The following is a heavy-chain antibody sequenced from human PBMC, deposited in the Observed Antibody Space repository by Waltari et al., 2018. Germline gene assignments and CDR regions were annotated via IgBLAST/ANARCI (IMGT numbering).Heavy chain of an antibody. D-gene: IGHD6-13*01. Sequence: QVQLQESGPGLVKPSETLSLTCAVSGYSISSGYYWGWIRQPPGKGLEWIGSIYHSGSTYYNPSLKSRVTISVYTSKNRFSLKLGSVTAADTAVYYCARRAAIAATGPTYYMDVWGKGTTVTVSS. J-gene: IGHJ6*03. CDR2: IYHSGST. CDR3: ARRAAIAATGPTYYMDV. V-gene: IGHV4-38-2*01. CDR1: GYSISSGYY.